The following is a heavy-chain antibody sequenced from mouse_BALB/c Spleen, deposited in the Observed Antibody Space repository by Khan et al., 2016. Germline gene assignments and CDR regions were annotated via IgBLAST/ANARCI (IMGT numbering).Heavy chain of an antibody. D-gene: IGHD2-4*01. V-gene: IGHV5-12-1*01. CDR2: ISSGGDFT. J-gene: IGHJ1*01. CDR1: GFAFSRYD. CDR3: ARHGLPHWYFDV. Sequence: EVELVESGGGLVKPGGSLKLSCAGSGFAFSRYDMSWVRQTPEKRLEWVAFISSGGDFTYFPDTLSGRFTISRDNTTNTLHLQMSSLRSDDTAIYYVARHGLPHWYFDVWGAGTTVTVSS.